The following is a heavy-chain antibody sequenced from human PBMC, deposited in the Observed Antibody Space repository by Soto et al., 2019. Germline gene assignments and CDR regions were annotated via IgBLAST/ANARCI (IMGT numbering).Heavy chain of an antibody. J-gene: IGHJ6*02. V-gene: IGHV1-2*04. CDR3: ARGDSTDCSNGVCSFVYSHDMDV. CDR1: GYSFTDYH. Sequence: ASVKVSCKASGYSFTDYHIHWVRQAPGQGLEWLGRINPKSGGTSTAQKFQGWVTMTTDTSISTASMELTRLTSDDTAIYYCARGDSTDCSNGVCSFVYSHDMDVWRQGTTVTVS. D-gene: IGHD2-8*01. CDR2: INPKSGGT.